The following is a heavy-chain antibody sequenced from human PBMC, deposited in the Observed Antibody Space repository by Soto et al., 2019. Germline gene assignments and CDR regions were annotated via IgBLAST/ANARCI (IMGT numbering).Heavy chain of an antibody. V-gene: IGHV4-34*01. CDR3: ARGVILPDY. CDR2: INHSGST. CDR1: GGSFSGYY. J-gene: IGHJ4*02. Sequence: SETLSLTCAVYGGSFSGYYWSWIRQPPGKGLEWIGEINHSGSTNYNPSLKSRVTISVDTSKNQFPLKLSSVTAADTAVYYCARGVILPDYWGQGTLVTVSS.